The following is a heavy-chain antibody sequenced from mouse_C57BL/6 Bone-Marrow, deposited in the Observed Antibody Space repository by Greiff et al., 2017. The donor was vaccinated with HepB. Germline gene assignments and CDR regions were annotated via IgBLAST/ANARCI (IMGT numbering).Heavy chain of an antibody. CDR3: ATYYGSRGAGFAY. Sequence: EVQGVESGGGLVKPGGSLKLSCAASGFTFSSYTMSWVRQTPEKRLEWVATISGGGGNTYYPDSVKGRFTISRDNAKNTLYLQMSSLRSEDTALYYCATYYGSRGAGFAYWGQGTLVTVSA. CDR1: GFTFSSYT. V-gene: IGHV5-9*01. J-gene: IGHJ3*01. CDR2: ISGGGGNT. D-gene: IGHD1-1*01.